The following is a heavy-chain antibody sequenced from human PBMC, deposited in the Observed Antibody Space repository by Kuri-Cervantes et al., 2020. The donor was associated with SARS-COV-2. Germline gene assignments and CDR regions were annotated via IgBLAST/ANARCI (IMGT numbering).Heavy chain of an antibody. CDR1: GFTFSAYN. J-gene: IGHJ4*02. V-gene: IGHV3-23*01. D-gene: IGHD2-2*01. Sequence: ETLSLTCAASGFTFSAYNMSWVRQAPGKGLEWVSAISGSGGSTYYADSVKGRFTISRDNSKNTLYLQMNSLRAEDTAVYYCAKADIVVVPADGGGFDYWGQGTPVTVSS. CDR3: AKADIVVVPADGGGFDY. CDR2: ISGSGGST.